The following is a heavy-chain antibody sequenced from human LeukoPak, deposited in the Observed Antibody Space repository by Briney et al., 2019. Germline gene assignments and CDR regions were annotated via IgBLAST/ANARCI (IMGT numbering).Heavy chain of an antibody. CDR1: GYTFTGYY. J-gene: IGHJ6*03. V-gene: IGHV1-2*02. CDR2: INPNSGGT. Sequence: AASVKVSCKASGYTFTGYYMHWVRQAPGQGLEWMGWINPNSGGTNYAQKFQGRVTMTRDTSISTAYMELSRLRSDDTAVYYCARGAPYYHYYYMDVWGKGTTVTVSS. CDR3: ARGAPYYHYYYMDV.